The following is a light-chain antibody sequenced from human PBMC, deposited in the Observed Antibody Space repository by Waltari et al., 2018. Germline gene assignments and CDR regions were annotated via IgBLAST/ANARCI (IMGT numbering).Light chain of an antibody. Sequence: LLTQSPGTLSLSPGERATLSFRASQTITGSWLTWFQQKPGQPPRLLIYGASTRVTGIPDRFSGSGSGTDFTLTISRLEPEDFAVYYCQQYDASSVTFGGGTKVEIK. CDR3: QQYDASSVT. CDR1: QTITGSW. J-gene: IGKJ4*01. V-gene: IGKV3-20*01. CDR2: GAS.